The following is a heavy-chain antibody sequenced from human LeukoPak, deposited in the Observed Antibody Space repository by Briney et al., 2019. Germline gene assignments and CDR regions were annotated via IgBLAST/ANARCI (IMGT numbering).Heavy chain of an antibody. CDR1: GYTFTSYY. CDR2: INPSGGST. V-gene: IGHV1-46*01. J-gene: IGHJ4*02. D-gene: IGHD6-6*01. Sequence: ASVKVSCKASGYTFTSYYMHWVRQAPGQGLEWMGIINPSGGSTSYAQKFQGRVTMTRDTSTSTVYMELSSLRSEDTAVYYCAIAYPRIAARPLAFDYWGQGTLVTVSS. CDR3: AIAYPRIAARPLAFDY.